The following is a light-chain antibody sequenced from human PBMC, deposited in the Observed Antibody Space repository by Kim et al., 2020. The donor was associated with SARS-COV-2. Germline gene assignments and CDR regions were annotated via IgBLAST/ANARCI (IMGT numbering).Light chain of an antibody. V-gene: IGKV4-1*01. CDR2: WAS. J-gene: IGKJ2*04. CDR1: QSVLYSANNKNC. Sequence: DIVMTQSPDSLAVSLGERATINCKSSQSVLYSANNKNCLAWFQQKPGQPPRLLICWASTRESGVPDRFSGSGSGADFTLTINSLQAEDVAVYYWQQYYITPPWSFGQGTKLEI. CDR3: QQYYITPPWS.